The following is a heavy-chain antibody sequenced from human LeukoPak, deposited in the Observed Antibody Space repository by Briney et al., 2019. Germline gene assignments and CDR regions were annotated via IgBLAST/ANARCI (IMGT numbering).Heavy chain of an antibody. J-gene: IGHJ4*02. D-gene: IGHD3-22*01. CDR3: AKGPGYYDSSGYTHYFDY. V-gene: IGHV3-48*01. CDR1: GFTFSSYS. Sequence: GGSLRLSCAASGFTFSSYSMNWVRQAPGKGLEWVSYISSSSSTIYYADSVKGRFTISRDNSKNTLYLQMNSLRAEDTAVYYCAKGPGYYDSSGYTHYFDYWGQGTLVTVSS. CDR2: ISSSSSTI.